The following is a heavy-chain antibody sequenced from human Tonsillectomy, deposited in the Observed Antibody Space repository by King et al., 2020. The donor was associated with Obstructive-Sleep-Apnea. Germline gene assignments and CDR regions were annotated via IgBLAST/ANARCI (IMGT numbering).Heavy chain of an antibody. CDR1: GFTFSGSA. J-gene: IGHJ4*02. CDR3: TSTTGLRDGYYSTY. CDR2: IRSKANSYAT. Sequence: VQLVESGGGLVQPGGSLKLSCAASGFTFSGSAMHWVRQASGKGLEWVGRIRSKANSYATAYAASVKGRFTISRDDSKNTGYLQMNSLKTECTAVYYCTSTTGLRDGYYSTYWGQGTLVTVSS. V-gene: IGHV3-73*01. D-gene: IGHD3-22*01.